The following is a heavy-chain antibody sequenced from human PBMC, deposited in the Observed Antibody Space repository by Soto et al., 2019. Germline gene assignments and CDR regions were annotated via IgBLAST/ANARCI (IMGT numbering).Heavy chain of an antibody. CDR1: GFTFSSYG. CDR2: IWYDGSNK. Sequence: GGSLRLSCAASGFTFSSYGMHWVRQAPGKGLEWVAVIWYDGSNKYYADSVKGRFTISRDNSKKTLYLQMNSLRAEDTAVYYCARDAWELLSAFDIWGQGTMVTVSS. J-gene: IGHJ3*02. V-gene: IGHV3-33*01. D-gene: IGHD1-26*01. CDR3: ARDAWELLSAFDI.